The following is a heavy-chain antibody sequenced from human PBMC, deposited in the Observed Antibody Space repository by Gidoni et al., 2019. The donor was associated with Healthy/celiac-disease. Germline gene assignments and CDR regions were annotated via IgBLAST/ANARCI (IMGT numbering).Heavy chain of an antibody. J-gene: IGHJ4*02. V-gene: IGHV3-15*01. CDR3: TTDVRGVITRGYFDY. Sequence: EVQLVELGGGLVKPGGSVRPSCEASGSTFMNAWMSWVRQAPGKGLEWVGRIKSKTDGGTTDYAAPVKGRFTISRDDSKNTLYLQMNSLKTEDTAVYYCTTDVRGVITRGYFDYWGQGTLVTVSS. D-gene: IGHD3-10*02. CDR2: IKSKTDGGTT. CDR1: GSTFMNAW.